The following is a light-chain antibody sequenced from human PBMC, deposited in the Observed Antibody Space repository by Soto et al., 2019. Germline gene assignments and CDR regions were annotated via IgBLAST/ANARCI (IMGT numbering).Light chain of an antibody. J-gene: IGLJ3*02. V-gene: IGLV2-8*01. Sequence: SVLTQPPSASGSPGQSVTISCTGTSSDVGGYNYVSWYQQHPGKAPKVMMYQINKRPSGVPDRFSGSKSGNTASLTVSGLQAEDEADYYCSSYAGSNNWLFGGGTKLTVL. CDR2: QIN. CDR1: SSDVGGYNY. CDR3: SSYAGSNNWL.